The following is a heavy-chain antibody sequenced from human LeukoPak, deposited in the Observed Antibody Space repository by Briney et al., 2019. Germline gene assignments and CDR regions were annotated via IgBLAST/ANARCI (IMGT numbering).Heavy chain of an antibody. Sequence: ASVKVSCKASGYTFTSYGISWVRQPPGQGLEGMGWISAYNGNTNYAQKLQGRVTMTTDTSTSTAYMELRSLSSDDTAVYYCARSPYYDSSGYSVGFDYWGQGTLVTVSS. D-gene: IGHD3-22*01. CDR1: GYTFTSYG. J-gene: IGHJ4*02. CDR2: ISAYNGNT. V-gene: IGHV1-18*01. CDR3: ARSPYYDSSGYSVGFDY.